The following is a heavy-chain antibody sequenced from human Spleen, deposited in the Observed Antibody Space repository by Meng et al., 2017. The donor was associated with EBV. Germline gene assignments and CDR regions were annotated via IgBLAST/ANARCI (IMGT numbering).Heavy chain of an antibody. Sequence: WKECCPTLVKSPPPPPPTCHFAGFSPRTSGVGVGWIRQAPGKALEWLALIYWDDDKRYRPSLKSRLTITKDTSKNQVVLTMTNMDPVDTATYYCAHIEDCPDYWGQGTLVTVSS. V-gene: IGHV2-5*02. CDR1: GFSPRTSGVG. D-gene: IGHD2-21*02. J-gene: IGHJ4*02. CDR2: IYWDDDK. CDR3: AHIEDCPDY.